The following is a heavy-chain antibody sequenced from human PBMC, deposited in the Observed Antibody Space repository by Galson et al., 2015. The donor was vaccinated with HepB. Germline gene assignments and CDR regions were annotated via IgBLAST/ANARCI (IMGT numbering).Heavy chain of an antibody. CDR1: GGSIRSGDYY. V-gene: IGHV4-31*03. CDR2: IYHSGST. D-gene: IGHD3-16*01. Sequence: TLSLTCTVSGGSIRSGDYYWNWIRQHPGKGLEWIGYIYHSGSTYYNPSLKSRVTISVDTAKNQFSLKLSSATAAGTGVDYCARGGGPKGGNDSWGQGTLVTVSS. CDR3: ARGGGPKGGNDS. J-gene: IGHJ4*02.